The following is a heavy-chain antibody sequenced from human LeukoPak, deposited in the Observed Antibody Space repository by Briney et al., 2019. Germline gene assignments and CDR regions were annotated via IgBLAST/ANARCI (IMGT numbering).Heavy chain of an antibody. Sequence: SVKVSCKASGDSFTNYAIVWVRQAPGQRLEWMGGIVPGFHTTDYAQRFQGRLIITADESTTTAYMELSSLRSEDTAMYYCARWDAHYHEGDNWSDPWGQGTLVTVSS. D-gene: IGHD3-22*01. V-gene: IGHV1-69*13. CDR1: GDSFTNYA. J-gene: IGHJ5*02. CDR3: ARWDAHYHEGDNWSDP. CDR2: IVPGFHTT.